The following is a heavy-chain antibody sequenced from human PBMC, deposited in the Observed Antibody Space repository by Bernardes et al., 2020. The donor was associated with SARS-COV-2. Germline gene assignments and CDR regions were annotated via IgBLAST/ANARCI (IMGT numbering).Heavy chain of an antibody. CDR2: ISINGDHT. D-gene: IGHD6-19*01. Sequence: GGSLSLSCSVSGFTFSHYVMHWVRPAPGKGLEYVSAISINGDHTFYVDSVKGRFNICRDDSKNMLYLQMSSLRVEDTAIYFCVKGSVAVAGVDYWGQGTLVTVSS. CDR1: GFTFSHYV. V-gene: IGHV3-64D*06. CDR3: VKGSVAVAGVDY. J-gene: IGHJ4*02.